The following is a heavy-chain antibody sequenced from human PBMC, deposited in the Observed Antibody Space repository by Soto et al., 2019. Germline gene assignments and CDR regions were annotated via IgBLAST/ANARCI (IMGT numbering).Heavy chain of an antibody. V-gene: IGHV4-61*02. D-gene: IGHD2-8*01. CDR2: ISARGRT. Sequence: CTVSGGSINSAGHSWSWIRQPTGKGLESLGRISARGRTNYNPSLQSRVAMSLDTSKNQFSLRLTSLSAADTAVYFCARGMGRYFDLWGRGTLVTVSS. CDR1: GGSINSAGHS. J-gene: IGHJ2*01. CDR3: ARGMGRYFDL.